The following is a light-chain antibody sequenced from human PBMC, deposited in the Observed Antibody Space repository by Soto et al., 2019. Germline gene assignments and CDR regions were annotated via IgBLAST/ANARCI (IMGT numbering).Light chain of an antibody. Sequence: ERVWTQSPGTLSLSPGERVTLSCSSSQSISSLSLAWYQQKPGQTPRLLIYGASTRATGIPDRFRGSGSGTALTLNISILEPEDFAMYYCQHFGAGSIAFGQWTRLQS. CDR3: QHFGAGSIA. J-gene: IGKJ5*01. V-gene: IGKV3-20*01. CDR1: QSISSLS. CDR2: GAS.